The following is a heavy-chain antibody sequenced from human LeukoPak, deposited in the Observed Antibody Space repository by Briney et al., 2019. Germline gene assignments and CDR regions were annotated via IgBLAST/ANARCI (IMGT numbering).Heavy chain of an antibody. CDR1: GFTFSSYN. V-gene: IGHV3-21*01. CDR3: AREGIFLDY. CDR2: ISSSGSDM. Sequence: GGSLRLSCAASGFTFSSYNMNWVRQAPGKGLEWVSSISSSGSDMYYADSVKGRFTISRDNAKSSLYLQMNSLRAEDTALYYCAREGIFLDYWGQGTLVTVSS. J-gene: IGHJ4*02. D-gene: IGHD3-3*01.